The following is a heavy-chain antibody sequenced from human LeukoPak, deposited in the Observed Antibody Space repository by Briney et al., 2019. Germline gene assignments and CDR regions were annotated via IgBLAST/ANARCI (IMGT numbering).Heavy chain of an antibody. CDR1: GFNVNSNY. CDR3: ARGGSYLSAFDI. CDR2: AYSGGST. Sequence: GGSLRLSCAASGFNVNSNYMSWVRQAPGKGLEWVSVAYSGGSTYYADSVKGRFTISRDDPKNTLYLQMNSLRAEDTAVYYCARGGSYLSAFDIWGQGTMVTVSS. D-gene: IGHD1-26*01. V-gene: IGHV3-66*01. J-gene: IGHJ3*02.